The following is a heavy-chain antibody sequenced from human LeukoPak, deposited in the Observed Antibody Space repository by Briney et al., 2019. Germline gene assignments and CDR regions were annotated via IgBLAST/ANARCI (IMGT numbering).Heavy chain of an antibody. V-gene: IGHV4-38-2*01. Sequence: PSETLSLTCSVSGYSISSGYYWGWIRQSPGKGRECIAIILNTGSTSYNPSLESRVTISVDTSKNQFSLSLDSVTAADTALYYCARTVNRGSYWDHWGQGTLVTVSS. CDR3: ARTVNRGSYWDH. CDR1: GYSISSGYY. CDR2: ILNTGST. D-gene: IGHD3-10*01. J-gene: IGHJ4*02.